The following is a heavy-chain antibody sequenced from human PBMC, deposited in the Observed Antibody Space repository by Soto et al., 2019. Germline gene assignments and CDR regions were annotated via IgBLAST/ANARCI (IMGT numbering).Heavy chain of an antibody. V-gene: IGHV1-69*12. D-gene: IGHD3-10*01. CDR1: GGTFSSYA. CDR3: ARAVGFGELSPYSYYGMDA. Sequence: QVQLVQSGAEVKKPGSSVKVSCKASGGTFSSYAISWVRQAPGQGLEWMGGIIPIFGTANYAQKFQGRVTITADESTSTAYMELSSLRSEDTAVYYCARAVGFGELSPYSYYGMDAWGQGTTVTVSS. CDR2: IIPIFGTA. J-gene: IGHJ6*02.